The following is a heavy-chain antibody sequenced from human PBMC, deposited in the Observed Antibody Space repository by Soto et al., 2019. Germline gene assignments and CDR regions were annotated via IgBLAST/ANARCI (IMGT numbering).Heavy chain of an antibody. CDR2: ISYDGSNK. Sequence: GGSLRLSCAASGFTFSSYGMHWVRQAPGKGLEWVAVISYDGSNKYYADSVKGRFTISRDNSKNTLYLQMNSLRAEDTAVYYCAKDGSRQLDYYYGMDVWGQGTTVTVS. J-gene: IGHJ6*02. D-gene: IGHD6-13*01. CDR3: AKDGSRQLDYYYGMDV. V-gene: IGHV3-30*18. CDR1: GFTFSSYG.